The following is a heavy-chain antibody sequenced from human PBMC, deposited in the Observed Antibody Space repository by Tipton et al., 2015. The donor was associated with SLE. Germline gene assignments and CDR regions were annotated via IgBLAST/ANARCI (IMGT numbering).Heavy chain of an antibody. D-gene: IGHD3-22*01. J-gene: IGHJ5*02. CDR3: ARAPYYYDSSGYYRFDP. CDR1: GVSISRSVYF. Sequence: GLVKPSETLSLTCNVSGVSISRSVYFWGWIRQPPGKGLEWIGYIYYSGSTNYNPSLKSRVTISVDTSKNQFSLKLSSVTAADTAVYYCARAPYYYDSSGYYRFDPWGQGTLVTVSS. V-gene: IGHV4-61*08. CDR2: IYYSGST.